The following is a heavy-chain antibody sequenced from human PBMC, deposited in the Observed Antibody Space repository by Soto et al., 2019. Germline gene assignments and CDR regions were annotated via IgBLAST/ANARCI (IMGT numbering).Heavy chain of an antibody. V-gene: IGHV1-8*01. Sequence: ASVKVSCKASGYTFTSYDINWVRQATGQGLEWMGWMNPNSGNTGYAQKFQGRVTMTRNTSISTAYMELSSLRSEDTAVYYCARGVAAAASARYYGTDVWGQGTTVTVSS. J-gene: IGHJ6*02. CDR2: MNPNSGNT. CDR3: ARGVAAAASARYYGTDV. CDR1: GYTFTSYD. D-gene: IGHD6-13*01.